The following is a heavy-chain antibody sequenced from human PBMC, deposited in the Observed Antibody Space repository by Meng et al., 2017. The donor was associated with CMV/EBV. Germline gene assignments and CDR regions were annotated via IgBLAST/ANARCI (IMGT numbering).Heavy chain of an antibody. CDR2: IYYSGST. J-gene: IGHJ4*02. V-gene: IGHV4-61*01. CDR3: ARDRSGYDFWSGYYGYFDY. Sequence: SETLSLTCTVSGGSVSSGSYYWSWIRQPPGKGLEWIGYIYYSGSTYYNPSLKSRVTISVDTSKNQFSLKLSSVTAADTAVYYCARDRSGYDFWSGYYGYFDYWGQGTLVTVSS. CDR1: GGSVSSGSYY. D-gene: IGHD3-3*01.